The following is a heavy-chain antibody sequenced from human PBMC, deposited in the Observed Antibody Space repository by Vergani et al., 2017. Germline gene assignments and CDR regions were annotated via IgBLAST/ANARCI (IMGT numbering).Heavy chain of an antibody. J-gene: IGHJ6*02. D-gene: IGHD6-13*01. CDR3: AIDSSAGTFDDCYDMDV. Sequence: EVQLLESGGGLVQPGGSLRLSCAASGFTFSSYAMSWVRQAPGKGLEWVSAISGGGGRKYYADSVKGRFAMSRVNSKNTLYLQMNSLRAEATAVYYCAIDSSAGTFDDCYDMDVWGQGTTVTVSS. CDR2: ISGGGGRK. V-gene: IGHV3-23*01. CDR1: GFTFSSYA.